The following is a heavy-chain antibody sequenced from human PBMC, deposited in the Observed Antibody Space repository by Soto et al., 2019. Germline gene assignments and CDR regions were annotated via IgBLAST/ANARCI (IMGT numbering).Heavy chain of an antibody. Sequence: SETLSLTCSVSGASIITSSDFWGWIRQAPGKGLEWIGNVYQSGTTRLNPSLKSRVSIFVDRSKNQFSLELNSATAADRAVYYCARQPESTSYFDYWGQGILVSVSS. V-gene: IGHV4-39*01. CDR1: GASIITSSDF. CDR2: VYQSGTT. CDR3: ARQPESTSYFDY. J-gene: IGHJ4*02. D-gene: IGHD2-2*01.